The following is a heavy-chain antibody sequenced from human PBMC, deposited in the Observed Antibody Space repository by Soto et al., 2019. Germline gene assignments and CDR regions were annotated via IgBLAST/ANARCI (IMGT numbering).Heavy chain of an antibody. CDR3: ARVITMVRGVITQNWFDP. CDR1: GYTFTSYG. Sequence: QVQLVQSGAEVKKPGASVKVSCKASGYTFTSYGISWVRQAPGQGLEWMGWISAYNGNTNYAQKLQGRVAMTTDTSTSTAYMELRSLRSDDTAVYYCARVITMVRGVITQNWFDPWGQGTLVTVSS. J-gene: IGHJ5*02. CDR2: ISAYNGNT. D-gene: IGHD3-10*01. V-gene: IGHV1-18*01.